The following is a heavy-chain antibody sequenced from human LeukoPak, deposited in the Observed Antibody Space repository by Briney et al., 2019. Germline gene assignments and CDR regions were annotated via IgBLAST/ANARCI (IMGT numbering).Heavy chain of an antibody. CDR2: ISSGSSYI. D-gene: IGHD3-3*01. CDR1: GFSFSLHN. Sequence: GGSLRLSCVASGFSFSLHNMNWVRQAPGKGLEWVSSISSGSSYIYYADSVKGRFTISRDNSKNSLYLQMNSLRAEDTAVYYCAYFADSDFWCASSGIDYWGRGTLVTVSS. V-gene: IGHV3-21*01. J-gene: IGHJ4*02. CDR3: AYFADSDFWCASSGIDY.